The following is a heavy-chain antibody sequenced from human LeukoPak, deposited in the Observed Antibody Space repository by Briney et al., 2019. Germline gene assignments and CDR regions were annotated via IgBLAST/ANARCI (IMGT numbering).Heavy chain of an antibody. J-gene: IGHJ6*03. Sequence: SETLSLTCTVSGGSISSYYWSWIRQPAGKGLEWIGRIYTSGSTNYNPSLKSRVTMSVDTSKNQFSLKLSSVTAADTAVYYCARGDYGGNARGGYYYYYYYMDVWGKGTTVTVSS. D-gene: IGHD4-23*01. V-gene: IGHV4-4*07. CDR3: ARGDYGGNARGGYYYYYYYMDV. CDR1: GGSISSYY. CDR2: IYTSGST.